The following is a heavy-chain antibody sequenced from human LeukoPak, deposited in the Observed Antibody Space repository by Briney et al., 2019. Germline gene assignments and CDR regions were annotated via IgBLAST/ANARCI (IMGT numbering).Heavy chain of an antibody. CDR1: GFTFSDYD. V-gene: IGHV3-11*01. D-gene: IGHD1-20*01. J-gene: IGHJ4*02. CDR3: GRVGHNWNDELYFDY. CDR2: IRSSGSTI. Sequence: GGSLRLSCAASGFTFSDYDMSWIRQAPGKGLEWVSYIRSSGSTIYYADSVKGRFTISRDNAKNSLYLQMNSLRAEDTAVYYCGRVGHNWNDELYFDYWGQGPLVTVSS.